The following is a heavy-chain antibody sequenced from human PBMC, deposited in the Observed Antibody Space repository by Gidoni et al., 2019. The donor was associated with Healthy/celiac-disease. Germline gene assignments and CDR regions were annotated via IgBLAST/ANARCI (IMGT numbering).Heavy chain of an antibody. CDR3: ARGPILRFLEWFPPGYFDY. D-gene: IGHD3-3*01. CDR2: INHSGST. V-gene: IGHV4-34*01. J-gene: IGHJ4*02. Sequence: QVQLQQWGAGLLKPSETLSLTCAVYGGSFSGYYWGWIRQPPGKGLEWIGEINHSGSTNYNPSLKSRVTISVDTSKNQFSLKLSSVTAADTAVYYCARGPILRFLEWFPPGYFDYWGQGTLVTVSS. CDR1: GGSFSGYY.